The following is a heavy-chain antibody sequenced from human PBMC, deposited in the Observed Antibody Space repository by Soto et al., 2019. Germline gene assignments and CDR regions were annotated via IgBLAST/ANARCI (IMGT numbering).Heavy chain of an antibody. D-gene: IGHD6-13*01. V-gene: IGHV4-4*02. CDR1: GGSISSSNW. J-gene: IGHJ3*02. CDR3: ASLGIAAAGPDAFDI. CDR2: IYHSGST. Sequence: SETLSLTCAVSGGSISSSNWWSWVRQPPGKGLEWIGEIYHSGSTNYNPSLKSRVTISVDKSKNQFSLKLSSVTAADTAVYYCASLGIAAAGPDAFDIWGQGTMVTVSS.